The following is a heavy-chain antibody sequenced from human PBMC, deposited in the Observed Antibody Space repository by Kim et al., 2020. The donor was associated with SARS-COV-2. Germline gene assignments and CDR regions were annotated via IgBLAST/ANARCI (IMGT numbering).Heavy chain of an antibody. CDR1: GYSFTSYW. Sequence: GESLKISCKGSGYSFTSYWIGWVRQMPGKGLEWMGIIYPGDSDTRYSPSFQGQVTISADKSISTAYLQWSSLKASDTAMYYCASPRRSSMIAMRLRGYYYYGMDVWGQGTTVTVSS. D-gene: IGHD2-21*01. V-gene: IGHV5-51*01. J-gene: IGHJ6*02. CDR2: IYPGDSDT. CDR3: ASPRRSSMIAMRLRGYYYYGMDV.